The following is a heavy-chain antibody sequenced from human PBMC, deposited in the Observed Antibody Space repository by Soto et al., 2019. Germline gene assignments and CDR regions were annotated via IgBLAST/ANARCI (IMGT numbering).Heavy chain of an antibody. V-gene: IGHV1-46*03. CDR1: GYTFTSCY. J-gene: IGHJ6*03. CDR3: ARAGNAYYHYYMDV. Sequence: QVQLVQSGAEVKKPGASVKVSCKASGYTFTSCYMHWVRQAPGQGLEWVGIINPTDGSATYAQRFRGRVTMTRDPSTSTVYVELSSLRSDDTAVYFCARAGNAYYHYYMDVWGKGTTVTFSS. D-gene: IGHD1-1*01. CDR2: INPTDGSA.